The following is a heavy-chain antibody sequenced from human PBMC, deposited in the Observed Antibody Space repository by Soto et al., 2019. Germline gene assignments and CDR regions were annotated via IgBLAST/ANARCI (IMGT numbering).Heavy chain of an antibody. CDR2: ISDSGTTA. D-gene: IGHD6-19*01. V-gene: IGHV3-23*01. CDR3: AKTTDGWFSAFEI. Sequence: EVQLLESGGGLVQPGGSLRLSCAASGFIFSSYAMSWVRQAPGKGLEWDSAISDSGTTAYYADSVKGRFTFSRDNSKKTMYLQMNSLRAEDTAVYYCAKTTDGWFSAFEIWGQGTMVTVSS. CDR1: GFIFSSYA. J-gene: IGHJ3*02.